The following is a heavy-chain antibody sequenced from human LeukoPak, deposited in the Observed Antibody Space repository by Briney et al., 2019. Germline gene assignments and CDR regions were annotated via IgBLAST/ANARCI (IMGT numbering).Heavy chain of an antibody. D-gene: IGHD6-19*01. CDR1: GFTFIDYD. V-gene: IGHV3-13*01. J-gene: IGHJ4*02. CDR3: ARGGIQVSGIDEFDY. CDR2: IGIRGDT. Sequence: GGSLRLSCAASGFTFIDYDMHWVRQVIGKGLECVSAIGIRGDTHYSGSVKGRFTISRENAESSLYLQMNSLRAEDTAVYYCARGGIQVSGIDEFDYWGQGTLVTVSS.